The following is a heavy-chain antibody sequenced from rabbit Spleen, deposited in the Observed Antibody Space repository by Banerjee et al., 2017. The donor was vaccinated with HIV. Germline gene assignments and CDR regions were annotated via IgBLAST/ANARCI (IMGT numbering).Heavy chain of an antibody. Sequence: QEQLEESGGGLVKPEGSLTLTCKASGFSFSDRDVMCWVRQAPGKGLEWIACINTATTKPVYASWPKGRFTISRTSSTTVTLQMTSLTAADTATYFCARDLASVVGWNFNLWGQGTLVTVS. D-gene: IGHD3-1*01. V-gene: IGHV1S45*01. J-gene: IGHJ4*01. CDR1: GFSFSDRDV. CDR3: ARDLASVVGWNFNL. CDR2: INTATTKP.